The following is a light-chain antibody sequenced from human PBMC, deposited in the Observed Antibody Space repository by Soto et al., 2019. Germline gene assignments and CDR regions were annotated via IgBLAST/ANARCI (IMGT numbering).Light chain of an antibody. J-gene: IGKJ5*01. V-gene: IGKV1-39*01. CDR1: QDISDF. CDR3: QQSSSAPLT. Sequence: DIQMTQCPSSLSASVGDSVTITCRASQDISDFLNWYKQKQGKAPELLIYAASNLATGVPSRFRGSGSGTDFTLTISNLHPEDYAIYYCQQSSSAPLTFGHGTRLDIK. CDR2: AAS.